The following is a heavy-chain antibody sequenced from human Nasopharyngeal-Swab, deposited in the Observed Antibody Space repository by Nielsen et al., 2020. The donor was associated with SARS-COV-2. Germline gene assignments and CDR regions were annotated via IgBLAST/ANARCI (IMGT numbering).Heavy chain of an antibody. Sequence: SETLSLTCVIFGDSVSNNGATWNWIRQSPSRGLEWLGRTYYRSKWKSDYAVSVTSRLTINPDTSKNQFSLQLSSVTPEDTAIYYCARGGVYYYGMDVWGQGTTVTVSS. CDR2: TYYRSKWKS. J-gene: IGHJ6*02. CDR3: ARGGVYYYGMDV. CDR1: GDSVSNNGAT. D-gene: IGHD6-25*01. V-gene: IGHV6-1*01.